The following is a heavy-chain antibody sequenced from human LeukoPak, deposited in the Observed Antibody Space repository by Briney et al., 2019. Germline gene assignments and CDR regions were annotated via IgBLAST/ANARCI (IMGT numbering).Heavy chain of an antibody. CDR2: ISGSGGST. D-gene: IGHD6-19*01. V-gene: IGHV3-23*01. Sequence: PGGSLRLSWAASGFTFSSYAMSWVRQAPEKGLEWVSAISGSGGSTYYADSVKGRFTISRDNSKNTLYLQMNSLRAEDTAVYYCAKDPRWSSGWRSSNGDAFDIWGQGTMVTVSS. J-gene: IGHJ3*02. CDR3: AKDPRWSSGWRSSNGDAFDI. CDR1: GFTFSSYA.